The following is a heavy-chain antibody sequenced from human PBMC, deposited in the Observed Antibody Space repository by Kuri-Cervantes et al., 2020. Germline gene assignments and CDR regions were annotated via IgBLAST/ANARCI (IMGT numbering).Heavy chain of an antibody. J-gene: IGHJ5*02. Sequence: ASVKVSCKASGYTFTSYGISWVRQAPGQGLEWMGWSSAYNGNTNYAQKLQGRVTMTTDTSTSTAYMELSSLRSEDTAVYYCARRIAARTNNWFDPWGQGTLVTVSS. CDR1: GYTFTSYG. CDR2: SSAYNGNT. CDR3: ARRIAARTNNWFDP. V-gene: IGHV1-18*01. D-gene: IGHD6-6*01.